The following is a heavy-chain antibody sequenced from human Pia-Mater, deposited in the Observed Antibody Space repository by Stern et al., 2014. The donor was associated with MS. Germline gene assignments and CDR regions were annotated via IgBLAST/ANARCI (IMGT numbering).Heavy chain of an antibody. CDR1: GYTFTSDD. CDR3: TKAWDS. V-gene: IGHV1-8*01. J-gene: IGHJ5*01. CDR2: MNPDRGDT. Sequence: VQLVESGAEVRKPGASVKVSCKASGYTFTSDDIHWVRQAPGQGLEWMGWMNPDRGDTGFAQKFQGRVTMTRDTSITTAFMELTNLRSDDTAVYYCTKAWDSWGPGTLIIVSS.